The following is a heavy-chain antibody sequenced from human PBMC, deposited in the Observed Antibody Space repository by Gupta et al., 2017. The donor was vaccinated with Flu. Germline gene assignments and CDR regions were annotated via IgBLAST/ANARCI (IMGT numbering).Heavy chain of an antibody. D-gene: IGHD1-26*01. CDR3: AREHPTSWNPDF. Sequence: VGRAPGQRLEWVGWIRSGNGDTSYSQKFQDRIIITRDTSASTVYMELSSLRSEDTAGYYCAREHPTSWNPDFWGQGTLVTVSS. J-gene: IGHJ4*02. V-gene: IGHV1-3*01. CDR2: IRSGNGDT.